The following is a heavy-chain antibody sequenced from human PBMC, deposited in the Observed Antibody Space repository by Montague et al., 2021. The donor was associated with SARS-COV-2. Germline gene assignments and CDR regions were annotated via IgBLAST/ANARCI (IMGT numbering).Heavy chain of an antibody. CDR1: GFSLSTSGMY. V-gene: IGHV2-70*20. J-gene: IGHJ4*02. Sequence: PALVKPTQTLTLTCTFSGFSLSTSGMYVSWVRQPPGKALEWLALIDWDDNKFYSTSLKTRLTISKDTSKNQVVLTMTNVDPVDTATDYCARSLYDILTGYYLPFDYWGQGTLVTVSS. CDR2: IDWDDNK. CDR3: ARSLYDILTGYYLPFDY. D-gene: IGHD3-9*01.